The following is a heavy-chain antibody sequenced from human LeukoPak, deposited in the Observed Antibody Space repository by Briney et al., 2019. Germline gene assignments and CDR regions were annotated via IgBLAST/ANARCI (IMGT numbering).Heavy chain of an antibody. CDR2: IYTSGST. J-gene: IGHJ5*02. CDR3: ARGRRFNWFDP. Sequence: PSETLSLTCTVPGGSISSGSYYWSWIRQPAGKGLEWIGRIYTSGSTNYNPSLKSRVTISVDTSKNQFSLKLSSVTAADTAVYYCARGRRFNWFDPWGQGTLVTVSS. CDR1: GGSISSGSYY. V-gene: IGHV4-61*02.